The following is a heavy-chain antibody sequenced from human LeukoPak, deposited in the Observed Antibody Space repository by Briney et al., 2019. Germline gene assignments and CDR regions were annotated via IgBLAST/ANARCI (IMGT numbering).Heavy chain of an antibody. J-gene: IGHJ4*02. V-gene: IGHV3-48*03. CDR2: IDTISTTK. CDR3: ARSTYFGDY. D-gene: IGHD2/OR15-2a*01. CDR1: GFNFGGYE. Sequence: GGSLRLSCAASGFNFGGYEMNWVRQTPGKGLQWVSYIDTISTTKYYADSVKGRFTISRDNSKNMLYLQMNSLRAEDTAVFYCARSTYFGDYWGQGILVTVSS.